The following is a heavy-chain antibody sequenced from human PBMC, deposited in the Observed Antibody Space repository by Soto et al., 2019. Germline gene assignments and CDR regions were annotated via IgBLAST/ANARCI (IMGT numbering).Heavy chain of an antibody. J-gene: IGHJ4*02. Sequence: GGSMRLSCAASGFTFSSYAMSWVRQAPGKGLEWVSAISGSGGSTYYADSVKGRFTISRDNSKNTLYLQMNSLRAEDTAVYYCASYCTNGVCYTWFDYWGQGTLVTVSS. D-gene: IGHD2-8*01. CDR2: ISGSGGST. CDR1: GFTFSSYA. CDR3: ASYCTNGVCYTWFDY. V-gene: IGHV3-23*01.